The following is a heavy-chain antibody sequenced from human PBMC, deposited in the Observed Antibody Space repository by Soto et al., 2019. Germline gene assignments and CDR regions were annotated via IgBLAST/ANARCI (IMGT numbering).Heavy chain of an antibody. CDR1: GFTFSSYA. CDR2: ISYDGSNK. V-gene: IGHV3-30-3*01. Sequence: QVQLVESGGGVVQPGRSLRLSCAASGFTFSSYAMHWVRQAPGKGLEWVAVISYDGSNKYYADSVKGRFTISRDNSKNTLYLQMNSLRAEDTAVYYCARSRHSWYDDSSGPLDFAFDIWGQGTMVTVSS. CDR3: ARSRHSWYDDSSGPLDFAFDI. D-gene: IGHD3-22*01. J-gene: IGHJ3*02.